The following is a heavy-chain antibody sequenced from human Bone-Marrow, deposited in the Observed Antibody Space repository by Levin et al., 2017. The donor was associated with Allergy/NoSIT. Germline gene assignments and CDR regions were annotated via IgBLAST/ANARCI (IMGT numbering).Heavy chain of an antibody. CDR3: ARVVYYDSSGYYYAYFDY. D-gene: IGHD3-22*01. J-gene: IGHJ4*02. Sequence: SQTLSLTCAVSGGSISSGGYSWSWIRQPPGKGLEWIGYIYYSGSTYHNPSLKSRVSISVDRSKNQFSLKLSSVTAADTAVYYCARVVYYDSSGYYYAYFDYWGQGTLVTVSS. CDR1: GGSISSGGYS. V-gene: IGHV4-30-2*01. CDR2: IYYSGST.